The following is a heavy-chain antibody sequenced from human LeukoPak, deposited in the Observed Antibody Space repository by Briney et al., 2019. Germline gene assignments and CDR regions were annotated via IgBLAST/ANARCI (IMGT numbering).Heavy chain of an antibody. J-gene: IGHJ4*02. V-gene: IGHV3-30-3*01. CDR1: GFTFSNYA. CDR2: ITYDGSNR. CDR3: ARGPYGDS. D-gene: IGHD4-17*01. Sequence: PGRSLRLSCAASGFTFSNYATYWVRQAPGKGLEWVAVITYDGSNRYYADSVKGRFTISRDNSKNTLYLQMNSLRVEDTAVYYCARGPYGDSWGQGTPVTVSS.